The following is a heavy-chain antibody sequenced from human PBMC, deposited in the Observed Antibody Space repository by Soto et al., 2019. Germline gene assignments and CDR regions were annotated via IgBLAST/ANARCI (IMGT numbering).Heavy chain of an antibody. Sequence: PGGSLRLSCAASGFTFSSYGMHWVRQAPGKGLEWVAVISYDGSNKYYADSVKGRFTISRDNSKNTLYLQMNSLRAEDTAVYYCAKAQYEYYDFWSGYSPYFDYWGQGTLVTVSS. J-gene: IGHJ4*02. CDR1: GFTFSSYG. CDR3: AKAQYEYYDFWSGYSPYFDY. CDR2: ISYDGSNK. D-gene: IGHD3-3*01. V-gene: IGHV3-30*18.